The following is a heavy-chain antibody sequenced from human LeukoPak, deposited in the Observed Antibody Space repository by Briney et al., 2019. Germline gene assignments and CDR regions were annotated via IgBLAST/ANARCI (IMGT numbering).Heavy chain of an antibody. CDR2: KYARGTS. D-gene: IGHD2-15*01. CDR3: ARGRYCSADICTGGDSFDI. CDR1: GGSISNYD. Sequence: SETLSLTCTVSGGSISNYDWSWIRQPAGKGLEWIGRKYARGTSNYNPPVQSRVPMSVDTSKNQFSLRLRSVTAADTAVYYCARGRYCSADICTGGDSFDIWGQGTMVSVSP. V-gene: IGHV4-4*07. J-gene: IGHJ3*02.